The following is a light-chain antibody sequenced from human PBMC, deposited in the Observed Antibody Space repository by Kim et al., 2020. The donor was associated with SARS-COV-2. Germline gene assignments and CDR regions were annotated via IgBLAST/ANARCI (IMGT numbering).Light chain of an antibody. CDR1: TSNIGTDS. V-gene: IGLV1-51*01. Sequence: GHRVTISCSGRTSNIGTDSVSWYQHLPGTAPKLLIYDNNKRPSGIPDRFSGSKSGTSATLGITGLQTGDEADYYCGTWDTSLSIGVFGGGTQLTVL. CDR3: GTWDTSLSIGV. J-gene: IGLJ2*01. CDR2: DNN.